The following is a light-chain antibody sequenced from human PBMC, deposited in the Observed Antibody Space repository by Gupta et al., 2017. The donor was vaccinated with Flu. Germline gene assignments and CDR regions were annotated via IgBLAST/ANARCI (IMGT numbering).Light chain of an antibody. V-gene: IGLV3-25*02. CDR2: KDS. Sequence: SYDLTQPPSVSVSPGRTARITCSGAALPKQYAYWYQQKPGQAPVLVIYKDSERPSGIPERFSGASSGTTVTLTISGVQAEDEADYYCQSADSSGTWVFGGGTKLTVL. CDR3: QSADSSGTWV. CDR1: ALPKQY. J-gene: IGLJ3*02.